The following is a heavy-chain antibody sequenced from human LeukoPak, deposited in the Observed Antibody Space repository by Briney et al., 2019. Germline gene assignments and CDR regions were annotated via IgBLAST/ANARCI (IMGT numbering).Heavy chain of an antibody. CDR3: ARARGWPKNQYPLDY. D-gene: IGHD6-19*01. J-gene: IGHJ4*02. V-gene: IGHV1-2*02. CDR2: INPNSGGT. Sequence: GASVKVSCKASGYTFTGYYMHWVRQAPGQGLEWMGWINPNSGGTNYAQKFQGRVTMTRDTSISTAYMELSRLRSDDTAVYYCARARGWPKNQYPLDYWGQGTLVTVSS. CDR1: GYTFTGYY.